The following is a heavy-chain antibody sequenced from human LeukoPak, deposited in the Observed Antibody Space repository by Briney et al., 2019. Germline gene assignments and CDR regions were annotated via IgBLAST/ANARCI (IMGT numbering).Heavy chain of an antibody. V-gene: IGHV1-18*01. Sequence: ASVKVSCKASGYTFTSFGISWVRQAPGQGLEWMGWISAYNGNTNYAQKLQGRVTMTTDTSTSTAYMELRSLRSDDTAVYYCATNDYGDSFDYWGQGTLVTVSS. J-gene: IGHJ4*02. D-gene: IGHD4-17*01. CDR3: ATNDYGDSFDY. CDR2: ISAYNGNT. CDR1: GYTFTSFG.